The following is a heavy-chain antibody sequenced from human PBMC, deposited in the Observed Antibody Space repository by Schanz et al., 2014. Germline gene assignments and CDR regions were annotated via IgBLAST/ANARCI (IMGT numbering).Heavy chain of an antibody. D-gene: IGHD3-3*01. J-gene: IGHJ4*02. CDR3: ARSTYDFWSAFDY. V-gene: IGHV4-59*08. Sequence: QVQLQESGPGLVKPSETLSLTCTVSGDSIGTYQWSWIRQPPGKGLEWIGYVYHSGVTTYKSSLKSRVSITVDPIKNRFPRKLNSVTAADTAVYYCARSTYDFWSAFDYWGQGILVAVSS. CDR2: VYHSGVT. CDR1: GDSIGTYQ.